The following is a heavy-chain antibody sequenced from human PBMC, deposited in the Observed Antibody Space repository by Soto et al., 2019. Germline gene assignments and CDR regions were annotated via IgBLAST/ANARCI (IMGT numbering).Heavy chain of an antibody. CDR3: ARGLYCSSTSCYGAAGYYGMDV. Sequence: QVQLVQSGAEVKKPGSSVKVSCKASGGTFSSYTISWVRQAPGQGLEGMGRIIPILGIANYAQKFQGRVTITAEKSTSTAYMELSSLRSEDTAVYYCARGLYCSSTSCYGAAGYYGMDVWGQGTTVTVSS. J-gene: IGHJ6*02. V-gene: IGHV1-69*02. CDR1: GGTFSSYT. CDR2: IIPILGIA. D-gene: IGHD2-2*01.